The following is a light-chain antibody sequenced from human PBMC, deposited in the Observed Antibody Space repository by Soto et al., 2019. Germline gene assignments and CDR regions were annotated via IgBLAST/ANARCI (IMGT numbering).Light chain of an antibody. CDR1: SSDVGGYNY. V-gene: IGLV2-14*01. J-gene: IGLJ1*01. CDR2: EVS. Sequence: QSALTQPASVSGSPGQSITISCTGTSSDVGGYNYVSWYQQHPGKAPKLMIYEVSNRPSGGSNRFSGSKSGNTASLTISGLQAEDEDDYYCSSYTSSSIDYVFGTGTKLTVL. CDR3: SSYTSSSIDYV.